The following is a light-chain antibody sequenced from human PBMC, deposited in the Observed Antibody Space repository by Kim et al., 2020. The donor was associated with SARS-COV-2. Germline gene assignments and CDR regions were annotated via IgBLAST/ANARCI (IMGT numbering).Light chain of an antibody. CDR2: DVN. CDR3: CSYTIGDTYV. V-gene: IGLV2-14*03. Sequence: QSALTQPASVSGSPGQSITISCTGTSSDIGNYNYVSWYQQHPGKAPKLMIYDVNQRPSGISNRFSGTKSGNTASLTISGVQAEDEADYYCCSYTIGDTYVFGTGNRVTVL. J-gene: IGLJ1*01. CDR1: SSDIGNYNY.